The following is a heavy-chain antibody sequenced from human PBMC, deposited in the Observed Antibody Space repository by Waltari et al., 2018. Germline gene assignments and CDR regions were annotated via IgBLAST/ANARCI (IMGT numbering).Heavy chain of an antibody. D-gene: IGHD1-1*01. CDR1: GGSINNYF. J-gene: IGHJ4*02. CDR2: IRHTGIT. Sequence: QVQLQESGPGLVKPSETLSLTCSVSGGSINNYFWNWIRQPPGKGLPWIGYIRHTGITKSNPSLKSRVTMAVDTSKSQVSLRLTSVSATDTAVYFCARWNSPGRYFGDWGQGTPVTVSS. V-gene: IGHV4-59*12. CDR3: ARWNSPGRYFGD.